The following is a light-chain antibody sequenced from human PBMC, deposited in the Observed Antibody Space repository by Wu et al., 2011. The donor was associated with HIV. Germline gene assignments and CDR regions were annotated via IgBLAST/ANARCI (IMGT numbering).Light chain of an antibody. J-gene: IGKJ4*01. CDR2: GAS. CDR1: QSRWHL. Sequence: SQSRWHLLCLVSQKPGQAPSLLIYGASSRATGIPERFSGSGSGTDFTLTISRLEPEDFAVYYCQLYGTSPQVTFGGGTKVEIK. V-gene: IGKV3-20*01. CDR3: QLYGTSPQVT.